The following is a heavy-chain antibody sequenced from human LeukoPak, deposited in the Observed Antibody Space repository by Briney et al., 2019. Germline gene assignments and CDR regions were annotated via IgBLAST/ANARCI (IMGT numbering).Heavy chain of an antibody. V-gene: IGHV3-23*01. CDR1: GFTFSSYA. CDR3: AKDSTNTAMADFDY. Sequence: GGSLRLSCAASGFTFSSYAMSWVRQAPGKGLEWVSAISGSGGSTYYADSVKGRFTISSDNSKNKLYLQMNSLRAEDTAVYYCAKDSTNTAMADFDYWGQGTLVTVSS. D-gene: IGHD5-18*01. CDR2: ISGSGGST. J-gene: IGHJ4*02.